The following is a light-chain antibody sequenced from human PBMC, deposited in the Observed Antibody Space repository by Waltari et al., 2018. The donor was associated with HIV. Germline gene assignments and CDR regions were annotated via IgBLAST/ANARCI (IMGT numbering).Light chain of an antibody. V-gene: IGKV4-1*01. CDR2: WAS. J-gene: IGKJ4*01. Sequence: DIVMTQSPNSLAVSLGERATINCRSSRTILFSSENRNCLALYQQKPGQSPKLLIYWASTRESGVPDRFSGSGSGTNFSLTISSLQTDDVALYYCQQYYSLGPTFGGGTKVEIK. CDR1: RTILFSSENRNC. CDR3: QQYYSLGPT.